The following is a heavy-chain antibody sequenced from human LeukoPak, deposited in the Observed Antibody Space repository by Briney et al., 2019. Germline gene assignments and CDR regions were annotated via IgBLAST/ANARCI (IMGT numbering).Heavy chain of an antibody. Sequence: SETLSLTCTVSGGSINGYYWSWIRQSPGKGLEWIGYIYHSGSTTYNPSLKSRLTIPLDTSKNQFSLNLNSVTAADTAVYYCAGDYGSGSYRFDFWGQGSLVTVSS. D-gene: IGHD3-10*01. V-gene: IGHV4-59*12. CDR3: AGDYGSGSYRFDF. J-gene: IGHJ4*02. CDR2: IYHSGST. CDR1: GGSINGYY.